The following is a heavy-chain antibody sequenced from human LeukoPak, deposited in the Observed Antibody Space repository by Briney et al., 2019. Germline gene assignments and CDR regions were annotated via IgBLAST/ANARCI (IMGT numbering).Heavy chain of an antibody. CDR3: ARDLTSEDPSY. CDR1: GFTFSSYA. Sequence: GGSLRLSCAASGFTFSSYAMSCVRQAPGKGLEWVSAISDSGITTYYADSVKGRFTISRDISKNTLYLQMNSLRAEDTAVYYCARDLTSEDPSYWGQGTLVTVSS. V-gene: IGHV3-23*01. D-gene: IGHD4-17*01. CDR2: ISDSGITT. J-gene: IGHJ4*02.